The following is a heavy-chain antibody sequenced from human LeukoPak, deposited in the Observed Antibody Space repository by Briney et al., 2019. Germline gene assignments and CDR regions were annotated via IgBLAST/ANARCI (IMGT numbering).Heavy chain of an antibody. V-gene: IGHV3-11*01. CDR3: ASSTRDYYYSYGMDI. Sequence: PGGSLRLSCAASGFTFSNYYMSWIRQAPGKGLEWLSYISSIGTTIDYADSVKGRFTISRDNAKISLFLQMNSLRVEDTAVYYCASSTRDYYYSYGMDIWGQGTTVTVSS. CDR2: ISSIGTTI. J-gene: IGHJ6*02. CDR1: GFTFSNYY. D-gene: IGHD3-3*02.